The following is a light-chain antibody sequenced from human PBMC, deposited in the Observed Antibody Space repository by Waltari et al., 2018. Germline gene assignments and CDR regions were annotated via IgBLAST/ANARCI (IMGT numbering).Light chain of an antibody. CDR3: QHYVSLPVT. J-gene: IGKJ1*01. CDR1: QSNSKY. V-gene: IGKV3-20*01. CDR2: HAS. Sequence: EIVLTQSPGTLSLSSGERATLSCRTSQSNSKYLAWYQQKPGQAPRLLIYHASSRATGIPDRFSGSGSGTDFSLTISRLEPEDFAVYYCQHYVSLPVTFGQGTKVEIK.